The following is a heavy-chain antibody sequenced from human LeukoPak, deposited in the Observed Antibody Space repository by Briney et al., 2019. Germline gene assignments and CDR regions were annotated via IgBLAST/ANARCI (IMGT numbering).Heavy chain of an antibody. J-gene: IGHJ4*02. CDR2: IRSKANSYAT. D-gene: IGHD6-13*01. CDR1: GFTFSGSA. V-gene: IGHV3-73*01. Sequence: PGGSLRLSCAASGFTFSGSAMHWVRQASGKGLEWVGRIRSKANSYATAYAASVKGRFTISRDDSKNTAYLQMNSLKTEDTAVYYCTRHSWYSRDLDYWGQGTLVTVSS. CDR3: TRHSWYSRDLDY.